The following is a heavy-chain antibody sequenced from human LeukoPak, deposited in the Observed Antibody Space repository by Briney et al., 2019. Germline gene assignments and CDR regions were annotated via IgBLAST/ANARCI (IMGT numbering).Heavy chain of an antibody. D-gene: IGHD3-10*01. J-gene: IGHJ5*02. CDR2: INHSGSN. V-gene: IGHV4-34*01. CDR3: ARGSNPPTYYYGSGSYAGRWFDP. CDR1: GGSFSGYY. Sequence: SETLSLTCAVYGGSFSGYYWSWIRQPPGKGLEWIGEINHSGSNKYNPSLKSRVTISVDTSKNQFSLKLSSVTAADTAVYYCARGSNPPTYYYGSGSYAGRWFDPWGQGTLVTVSS.